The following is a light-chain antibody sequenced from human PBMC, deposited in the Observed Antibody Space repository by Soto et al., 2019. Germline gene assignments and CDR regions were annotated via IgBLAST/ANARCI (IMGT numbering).Light chain of an antibody. J-gene: IGKJ4*01. Sequence: DVKMSQSLSSLSASVGDRVTITCRASQSISSYLDWYQQKPGQAPKLLIYIASSWHSGVPSRFSGSGAGTDFTLTISRPQPEDFATYYCQQSYSTPQTFGGGTK. CDR1: QSISSY. CDR3: QQSYSTPQT. CDR2: IAS. V-gene: IGKV1-39*01.